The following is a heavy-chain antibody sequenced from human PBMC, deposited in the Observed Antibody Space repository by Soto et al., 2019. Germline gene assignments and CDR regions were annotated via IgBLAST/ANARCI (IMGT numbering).Heavy chain of an antibody. V-gene: IGHV1-2*02. CDR3: ARDLRGYSNGFDA. CDR1: GYTFSYYY. CDR2: INPNSGNT. Sequence: QVQVEQSGAEVKKPGASVKVSCKTSGYTFSYYYMHWVRQAPGHGLEWMGWINPNSGNTDYALKFRGRLTMTRDTSITTAYRELTRLRSDDRGIYYCARDLRGYSNGFDAWGQGTLVTVSS. D-gene: IGHD3-22*01. J-gene: IGHJ5*02.